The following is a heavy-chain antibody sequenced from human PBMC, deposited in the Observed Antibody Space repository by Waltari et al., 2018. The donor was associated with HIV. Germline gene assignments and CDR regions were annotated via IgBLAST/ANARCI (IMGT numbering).Heavy chain of an antibody. CDR2: INWNGGST. CDR1: GFTCDSSG. Sequence: LVESGGKVVRPGGSMRLSCAASGFTCDSSGLHWILHAPGQGLQWFAGINWNGGSTDYAESVKGRFTISRDNSKRSLFLQMNSLRVEDTAVYYCVRNRIVQQILGGMDVWGQGTTVTVSS. CDR3: VRNRIVQQILGGMDV. D-gene: IGHD6-13*01. J-gene: IGHJ6*02. V-gene: IGHV3-20*04.